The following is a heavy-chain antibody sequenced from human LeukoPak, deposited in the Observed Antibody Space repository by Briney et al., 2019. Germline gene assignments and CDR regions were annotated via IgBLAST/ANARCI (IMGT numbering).Heavy chain of an antibody. V-gene: IGHV3-30*04. CDR2: ISYDGSNK. CDR3: ARDWGFDY. Sequence: ERSLRLSCAASGFTFSSYAMHWVRQAPGKGLEWVAVISYDGSNKYYADSVKGRFTISRDNSKNTLYLQMNSLRAEDTAVYYCARDWGFDYWGQGTLVTVSS. J-gene: IGHJ4*02. CDR1: GFTFSSYA. D-gene: IGHD3-16*01.